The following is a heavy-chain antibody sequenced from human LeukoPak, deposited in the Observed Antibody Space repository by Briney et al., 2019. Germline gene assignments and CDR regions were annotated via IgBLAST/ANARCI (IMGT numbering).Heavy chain of an antibody. Sequence: PSGTLSLTCAVSGGPISSSNWWSWVRPPPGKGLEWIGEIYHSGSTNYNPSLKSRVTISVDKSKNQFSLKLSSVTAADTAVYYCARGRSGYYYHFAYYYYYMDVWGKGTTVTVSS. J-gene: IGHJ6*03. CDR2: IYHSGST. V-gene: IGHV4-4*02. CDR1: GGPISSSNW. CDR3: ARGRSGYYYHFAYYYYYMDV. D-gene: IGHD3-22*01.